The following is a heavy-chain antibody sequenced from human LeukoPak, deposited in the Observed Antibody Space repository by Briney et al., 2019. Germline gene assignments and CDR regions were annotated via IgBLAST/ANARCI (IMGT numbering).Heavy chain of an antibody. CDR1: GGSIQVYF. V-gene: IGHV4-59*08. J-gene: IGHJ3*02. CDR2: LYYSGST. D-gene: IGHD6-19*01. Sequence: SETLSLTCTVSGGSIQVYFWSWIRQPPGKGLELIGYLYYSGSTNYNPSLKSRVTVSVDTSKDQFSLRLSSVTAADTAVYYCARLLAVAGGDAFDIWGQGKMVTVSS. CDR3: ARLLAVAGGDAFDI.